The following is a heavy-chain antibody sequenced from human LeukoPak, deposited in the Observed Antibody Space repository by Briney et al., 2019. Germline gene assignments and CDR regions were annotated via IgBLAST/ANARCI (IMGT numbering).Heavy chain of an antibody. CDR2: IYTSVNT. CDR1: GGSISSGSYY. V-gene: IGHV4-61*02. D-gene: IGHD3-16*01. Sequence: PSETLSLTCTVSGGSISSGSYYWSWIRQPAGKGLEWIGRIYTSVNTNYNPSLKSRASISVVTSKNQFSLQLSSVTAADTAVYYCAREVHDYVWGSQHDALDIWGQGTMVTVSS. J-gene: IGHJ3*02. CDR3: AREVHDYVWGSQHDALDI.